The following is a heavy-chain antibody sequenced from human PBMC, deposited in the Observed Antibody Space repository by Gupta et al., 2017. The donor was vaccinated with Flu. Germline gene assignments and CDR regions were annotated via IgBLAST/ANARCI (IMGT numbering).Heavy chain of an antibody. J-gene: IGHJ4*02. CDR1: GFTFNIYN. Sequence: EVQLVESGGGLVKPGGSLRLSCAASGFTFNIYNMNWVRQAPGKGLEWISSISISSSHMYYAGSVKGRFTISRDNAKSSLYLQMNSLRAEDTAVYYCARSDYGATSIDYWGQGTLVTVSS. CDR3: ARSDYGATSIDY. D-gene: IGHD4-17*01. V-gene: IGHV3-21*02. CDR2: ISISSSHM.